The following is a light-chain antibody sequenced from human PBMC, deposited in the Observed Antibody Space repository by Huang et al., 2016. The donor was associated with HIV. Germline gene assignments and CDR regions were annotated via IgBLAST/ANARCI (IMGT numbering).Light chain of an antibody. CDR2: WAS. CDR3: QQYFSPPVT. CDR1: QSHLSGNKKNY. J-gene: IGKJ3*01. Sequence: DIVMTQSPDSLAVSLGERATINCQSSQSHLSGNKKNYLAWFQQKSGQPPKLLIYWASTRESGVPDRFTGSGSRTDFTLTINSLQPEDVAVYYCQQYFSPPVTFGPGTKVHV. V-gene: IGKV4-1*01.